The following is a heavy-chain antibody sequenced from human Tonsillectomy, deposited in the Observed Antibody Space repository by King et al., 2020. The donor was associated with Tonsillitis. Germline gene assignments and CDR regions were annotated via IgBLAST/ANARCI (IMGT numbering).Heavy chain of an antibody. D-gene: IGHD5-24*01. Sequence: QLVQSGAEVKKPGASVKVSCKASGYTFTGYYMHWVRQVPGQGLEWMGWINPNSGGTNYAQTFQGRGTMTRDTSISTAYMELSRLRSDDTAVYYCAREDAVATMHFDYWGQGTLVTVSS. CDR3: AREDAVATMHFDY. CDR2: INPNSGGT. CDR1: GYTFTGYY. J-gene: IGHJ4*02. V-gene: IGHV1-2*02.